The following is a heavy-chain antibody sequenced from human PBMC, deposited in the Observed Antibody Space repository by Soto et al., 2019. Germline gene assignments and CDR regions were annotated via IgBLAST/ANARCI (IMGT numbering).Heavy chain of an antibody. Sequence: PGGALRLSCADPGFTFSSNAMSWVRQAPGKGLEWVSAISGSGGSTYYADSVKGRFTISRDNSKNTLYLQMNSLRAEDTAVYYCAKDPGPLGYCTNGVCYTGWFDPWGQGTLVPVYS. D-gene: IGHD2-8*01. J-gene: IGHJ5*02. V-gene: IGHV3-23*01. CDR2: ISGSGGST. CDR1: GFTFSSNA. CDR3: AKDPGPLGYCTNGVCYTGWFDP.